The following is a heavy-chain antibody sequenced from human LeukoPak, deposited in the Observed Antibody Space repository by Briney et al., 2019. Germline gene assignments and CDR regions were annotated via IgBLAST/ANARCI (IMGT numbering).Heavy chain of an antibody. D-gene: IGHD1-26*01. J-gene: IGHJ4*02. CDR3: ARDTAGSGCYYLDY. Sequence: ASVKVSCKASGYTFTSYGISWVRQAPGQGLEWMGWISAYNGNTNYAQKLQGRVTMTTDTSTSTAYMELRSLRSDDTAVYYCARDTAGSGCYYLDYWGQGTLVTVFS. CDR1: GYTFTSYG. V-gene: IGHV1-18*01. CDR2: ISAYNGNT.